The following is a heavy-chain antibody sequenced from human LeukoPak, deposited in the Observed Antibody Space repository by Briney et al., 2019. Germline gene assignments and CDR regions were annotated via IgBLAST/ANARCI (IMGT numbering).Heavy chain of an antibody. D-gene: IGHD6-19*01. V-gene: IGHV3-23*01. CDR2: ISGSGGST. Sequence: PGGSLRLSCAASGFTFSSYAMSWVRQAPGKGLEWVSAISGSGGSTYYADSVKGRFTISRDNAKNSLYLQMNSLRAEDTAVYYCAKETEQWLVLLSAFDIWGQGTMVTVSS. CDR1: GFTFSSYA. CDR3: AKETEQWLVLLSAFDI. J-gene: IGHJ3*02.